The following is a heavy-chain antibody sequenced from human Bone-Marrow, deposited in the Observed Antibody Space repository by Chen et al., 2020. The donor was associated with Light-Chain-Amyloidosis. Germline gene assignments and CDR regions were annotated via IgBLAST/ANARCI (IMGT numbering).Heavy chain of an antibody. Sequence: EVQLEQSGPEVKKPGESLKISCKGSGYTFPNYWIGWVRQMPGKGQEWMGVIYPDDSDARYSPSFEVQFTTSADKPITTAYLQCRSLKASDTAMYYCSRRRDGYNFDYWGQGTLVTVSS. CDR2: IYPDDSDA. CDR3: SRRRDGYNFDY. D-gene: IGHD5-12*01. CDR1: GYTFPNYW. V-gene: IGHV5-51*01. J-gene: IGHJ4*02.